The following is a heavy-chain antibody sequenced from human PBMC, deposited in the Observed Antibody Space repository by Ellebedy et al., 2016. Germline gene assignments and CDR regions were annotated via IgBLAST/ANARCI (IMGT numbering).Heavy chain of an antibody. J-gene: IGHJ4*02. CDR2: ISYDGSNK. V-gene: IGHV3-30-3*01. Sequence: GESLKISCAASGFTFSSYAMHWVRQAPGKGLEWVAVISYDGSNKYYADSVKGRFTISRDNSKNTLYLQMNSLRAEDTAVYYCARDFALYYFDYWGQGTLVTVSS. CDR3: ARDFALYYFDY. CDR1: GFTFSSYA.